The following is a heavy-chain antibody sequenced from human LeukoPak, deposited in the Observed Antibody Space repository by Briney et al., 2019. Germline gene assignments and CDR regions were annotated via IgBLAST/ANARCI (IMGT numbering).Heavy chain of an antibody. Sequence: ASVKVSCKASGYTFTSYAMHWVRQAPGQRLEWMGWINAGNGNTKYSQKFQGRVTITRDTSASTAYMELSSLRSEDTAVYYCATGLIVGATSPRLVDYWGQGTLVTVSS. CDR1: GYTFTSYA. CDR3: ATGLIVGATSPRLVDY. D-gene: IGHD1-26*01. V-gene: IGHV1-3*01. CDR2: INAGNGNT. J-gene: IGHJ4*02.